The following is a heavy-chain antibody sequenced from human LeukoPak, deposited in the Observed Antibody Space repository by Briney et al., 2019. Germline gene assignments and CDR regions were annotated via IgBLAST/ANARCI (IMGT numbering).Heavy chain of an antibody. D-gene: IGHD5-18*01. CDR2: INHSGST. J-gene: IGHJ3*02. CDR1: GGSFSGYY. Sequence: KPPETLSLTCAVYGGSFSGYYWSWIRQPPGKGLEWIGEINHSGSTNYNPSLKSRVTISVDTSKNQFSLKLNSVTAADTAVYYCARGAPKETQLWLRLRGVAFDIWGQGTMVTVSS. V-gene: IGHV4-34*01. CDR3: ARGAPKETQLWLRLRGVAFDI.